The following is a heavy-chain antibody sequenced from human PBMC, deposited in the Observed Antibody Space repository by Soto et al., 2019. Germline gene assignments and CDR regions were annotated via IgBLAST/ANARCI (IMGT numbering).Heavy chain of an antibody. J-gene: IGHJ4*02. D-gene: IGHD1-1*01. Sequence: ASVKVSCKTSGDTLTSYAISWVRQAHGHGLEWLGWVSPYRGNTTYSPTVQGRFTLTTHTTTSTAYMEVRSLTSADTAVYFCAAGTFLAPWKYWGQGTRGTVPQ. V-gene: IGHV1-18*01. CDR3: AAGTFLAPWKY. CDR1: GDTLTSYA. CDR2: VSPYRGNT.